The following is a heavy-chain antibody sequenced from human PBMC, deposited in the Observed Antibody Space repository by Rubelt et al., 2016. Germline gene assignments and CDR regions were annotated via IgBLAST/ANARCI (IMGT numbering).Heavy chain of an antibody. CDR1: GFTFGDYA. D-gene: IGHD1-26*01. Sequence: EVQLVESGGGLVKPGRSLRLSCTASGFTFGDYAMSWFRQAPGKGLEWVSSISSSSSYIYYADSVKGRFTISRDNAKNSLYRQMNSLRAEDTAVYYCASLTSEVGAKAVWGQGTLVTVSS. J-gene: IGHJ4*02. CDR3: ASLTSEVGAKAV. CDR2: ISSSSSYI. V-gene: IGHV3-21*01.